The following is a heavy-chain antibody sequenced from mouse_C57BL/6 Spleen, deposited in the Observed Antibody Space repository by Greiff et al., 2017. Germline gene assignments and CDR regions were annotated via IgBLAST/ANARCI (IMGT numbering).Heavy chain of an antibody. CDR3: ARGNWDVDY. D-gene: IGHD4-1*01. CDR2: ISSGSSTI. CDR1: GFTFSDYG. V-gene: IGHV5-17*01. J-gene: IGHJ2*02. Sequence: EVKLVESGGGLVKPGGSLKLSCAASGFTFSDYGMHWVRQAPEKGLEWVAYISSGSSTIYYADTVKCRFTISGDNVKNTLFLHMTSLRSEDTAMYYCARGNWDVDYWGQGTSLTVSS.